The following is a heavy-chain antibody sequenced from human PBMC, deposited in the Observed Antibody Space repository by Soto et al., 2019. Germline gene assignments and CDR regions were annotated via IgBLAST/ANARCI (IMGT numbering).Heavy chain of an antibody. CDR3: ARGGYYDSSGYYPAGFDP. D-gene: IGHD3-22*01. V-gene: IGHV1-69*01. CDR2: IIPIFGTA. J-gene: IGHJ5*02. CDR1: GGTFSSYA. Sequence: QVQLVQSGAEVKKPGSLVKVSCKASGGTFSSYAISWVRQAPGQGLEWMGGIIPIFGTANYAQKFQGRVTITADESTSTAYMELSSLRSEDTAVYYCARGGYYDSSGYYPAGFDPWGQGTLVTVSS.